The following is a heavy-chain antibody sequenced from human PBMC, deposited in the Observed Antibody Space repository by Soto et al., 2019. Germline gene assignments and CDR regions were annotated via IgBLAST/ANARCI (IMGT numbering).Heavy chain of an antibody. CDR3: AKVPLTTGWLLHGPFDY. V-gene: IGHV3-9*01. Sequence: GGSLRLSCAASGFTFDDYAMHWVRQAPGKGLEWVSGISWNSGSIGYADSVKGRFTISRDNAKNSLYLQMNSLRAEDTALYYCAKVPLTTGWLLHGPFDYWGQGTLVTVSS. D-gene: IGHD5-12*01. J-gene: IGHJ4*02. CDR2: ISWNSGSI. CDR1: GFTFDDYA.